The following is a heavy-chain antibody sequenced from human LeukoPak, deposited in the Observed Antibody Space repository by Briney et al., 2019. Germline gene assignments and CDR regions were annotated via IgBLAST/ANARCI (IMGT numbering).Heavy chain of an antibody. CDR1: GGSISSGGYY. Sequence: SETLSLTCTVSGGSISSGGYYWSWIRQHPGKGLEWIGYIYYSGSTYYNPSLKSRVTISVDTSKNQFSLKLSSVTAADTAVYYCARVGGRLGYCSSTSCYYGYYYYGMDVWGQGTTVTVSS. CDR2: IYYSGST. D-gene: IGHD2-2*01. V-gene: IGHV4-31*03. CDR3: ARVGGRLGYCSSTSCYYGYYYYGMDV. J-gene: IGHJ6*02.